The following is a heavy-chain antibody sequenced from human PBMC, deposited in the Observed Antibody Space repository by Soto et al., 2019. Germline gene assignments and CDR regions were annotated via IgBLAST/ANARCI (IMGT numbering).Heavy chain of an antibody. CDR3: TRAAMIGGADY. CDR2: IRSKAYGGTT. J-gene: IGHJ4*02. V-gene: IGHV3-49*04. Sequence: EVQLVESGGGLVQPGRSLRLSCTASGFTFGDYAMSWVRQAPGKGLEWVGFIRSKAYGGTTEYAASVKGRFTISRDDSKSIAYLQMNSLKTEDTAVYYCTRAAMIGGADYWGQGTLVTVSS. D-gene: IGHD3-22*01. CDR1: GFTFGDYA.